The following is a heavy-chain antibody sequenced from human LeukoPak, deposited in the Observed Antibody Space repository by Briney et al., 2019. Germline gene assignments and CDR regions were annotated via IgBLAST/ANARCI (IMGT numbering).Heavy chain of an antibody. CDR3: ARDPAGTYYYGGYYDS. J-gene: IGHJ4*02. Sequence: SKSLPLTCTVSGGSINNAYWRWIRQPAGKGLEEIGRIYIDESSNSNHSLTSPRTMSVDTSKHQFSLKLTSATAADTAVYYCARDPAGTYYYGGYYDSSGPGTLVTVSS. CDR1: GGSINNAY. D-gene: IGHD2-15*01. CDR2: IYIDESS. V-gene: IGHV4-4*07.